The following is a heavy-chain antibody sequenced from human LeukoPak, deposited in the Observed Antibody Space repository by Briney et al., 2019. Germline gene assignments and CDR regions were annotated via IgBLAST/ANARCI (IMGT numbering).Heavy chain of an antibody. Sequence: GGSLRLSCAASGFTVSSNYMSWVRQAPGKGLEWVSVIYSGGSTYYADSVKGRFTISRDNSKNTLYLQMNSLRAEDTAVYYCARDSGVVALHYYYYGMDVWGQGTTVTVSS. CDR1: GFTVSSNY. CDR3: ARDSGVVALHYYYYGMDV. J-gene: IGHJ6*02. V-gene: IGHV3-53*01. D-gene: IGHD3-22*01. CDR2: IYSGGST.